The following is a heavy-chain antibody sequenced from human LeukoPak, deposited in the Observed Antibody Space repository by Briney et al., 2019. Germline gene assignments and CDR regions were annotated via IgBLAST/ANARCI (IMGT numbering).Heavy chain of an antibody. Sequence: GASVKVSCKASGGTFSSYAISWVRQAPGQGLEWMGGIIPIFGTANYAQKFQGRVTITADESTSTAYMELSSLRSEDTAVYYCAREAHSSGWQDDAFDIWGQGTMVTVSS. D-gene: IGHD6-19*01. J-gene: IGHJ3*02. V-gene: IGHV1-69*13. CDR2: IIPIFGTA. CDR1: GGTFSSYA. CDR3: AREAHSSGWQDDAFDI.